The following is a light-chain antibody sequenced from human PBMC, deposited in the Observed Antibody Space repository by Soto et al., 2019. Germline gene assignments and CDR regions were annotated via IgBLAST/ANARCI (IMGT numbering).Light chain of an antibody. J-gene: IGKJ1*01. CDR3: QQYGRT. CDR1: QSVSSSY. Sequence: EMVLTQSPGTLSLSPGERATLSCRASQSVSSSYLAWYQQKPGQAPRLLIYGASSRATGIPDRFSGSGSGTHFTLTISRLEPADFAVYYCQQYGRTFGQGTKVEIK. CDR2: GAS. V-gene: IGKV3-20*01.